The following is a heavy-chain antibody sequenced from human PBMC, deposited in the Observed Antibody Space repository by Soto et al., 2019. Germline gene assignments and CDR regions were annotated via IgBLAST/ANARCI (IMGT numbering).Heavy chain of an antibody. CDR2: INPNSGGT. V-gene: IGHV1-2*04. CDR3: ARDRIGAMAANAFDI. D-gene: IGHD5-18*01. Sequence: ASVKVSCKAPGYTFTGYYMHWVRQAPGQGLEWMGWINPNSGGTNYAQKFQGWVTMTRDTSISTAYMELSRLRSDDTALYYCARDRIGAMAANAFDIWGQGTMVTVSS. J-gene: IGHJ3*02. CDR1: GYTFTGYY.